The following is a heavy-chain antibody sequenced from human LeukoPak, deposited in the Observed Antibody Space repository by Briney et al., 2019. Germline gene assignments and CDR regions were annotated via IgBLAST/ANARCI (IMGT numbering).Heavy chain of an antibody. Sequence: GGSLRLSCAASGFTFSSYGMHWVRQAPGKGLEWVAVIWYDGSNKYYADSVKGRFTISRDNSKNTLYLQMNSLRAEDTAVYYSARDMSPHTVAAPPPRHWRQGTLVTVSS. CDR1: GFTFSSYG. V-gene: IGHV3-33*08. CDR3: ARDMSPHTVAAPPPRH. CDR2: IWYDGSNK. D-gene: IGHD1-26*01. J-gene: IGHJ4*02.